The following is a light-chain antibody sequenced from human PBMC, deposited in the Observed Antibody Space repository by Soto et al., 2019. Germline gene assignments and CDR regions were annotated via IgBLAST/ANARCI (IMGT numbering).Light chain of an antibody. CDR1: QGISSY. CDR2: AAS. J-gene: IGKJ4*01. Sequence: AIRMTQSPSSLSASTGDRVTITCRASQGISSYLAWYQQKPGKATKLLIYAASTLQSGVPSRFSGSGSGTDFNLTISCLQSEDFATYYCQQYYSYPLTFGGGTKVEIK. V-gene: IGKV1-8*01. CDR3: QQYYSYPLT.